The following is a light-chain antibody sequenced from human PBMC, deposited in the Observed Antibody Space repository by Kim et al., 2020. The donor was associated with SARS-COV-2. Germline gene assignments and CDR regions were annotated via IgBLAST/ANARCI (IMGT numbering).Light chain of an antibody. Sequence: SSELTQDPAVSVALGQTVRITCQGDSLRTYYASWYQQKPGQAPILVIFAKNNRPSGIPDRFSGSSSGNTASLTITGAQAEDEADYYCKSRDSSGNHLVFG. V-gene: IGLV3-19*01. CDR2: AKN. CDR1: SLRTYY. J-gene: IGLJ3*02. CDR3: KSRDSSGNHLV.